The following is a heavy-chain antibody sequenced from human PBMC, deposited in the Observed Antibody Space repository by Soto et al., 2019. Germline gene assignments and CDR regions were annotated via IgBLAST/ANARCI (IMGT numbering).Heavy chain of an antibody. V-gene: IGHV4-61*01. J-gene: IGHJ6*02. D-gene: IGHD6-19*01. CDR1: GGSVSSGSYY. Sequence: QVQLQESGPGLVKPSETLSLTCTVSGGSVSSGSYYWSWIRQPPGKGLEWIGYIYYSGSTNYHPSLQRRVTKSVDTSKNQFSLKLSSVTAADTAVYYCARGIEGWYQGRYYYGMDVWGQGTTVTVSS. CDR2: IYYSGST. CDR3: ARGIEGWYQGRYYYGMDV.